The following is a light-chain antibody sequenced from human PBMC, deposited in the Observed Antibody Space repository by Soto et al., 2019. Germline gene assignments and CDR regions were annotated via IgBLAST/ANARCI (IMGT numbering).Light chain of an antibody. V-gene: IGLV1-47*01. CDR2: EVS. J-gene: IGLJ1*01. CDR3: TSYSSGSNPYV. CDR1: SSNIGRNY. Sequence: QSVLTQPPSASETPGQRVTVSCSGSSSNIGRNYVYWYQQVPGMAPKLIIYEVSHRPSGVSDRFSASKSGNTASLTISGLQAEDEADYFCTSYSSGSNPYVFGTGTKVTV.